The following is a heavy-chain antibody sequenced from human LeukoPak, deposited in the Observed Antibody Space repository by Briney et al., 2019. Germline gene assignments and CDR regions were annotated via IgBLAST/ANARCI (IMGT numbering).Heavy chain of an antibody. D-gene: IGHD4-17*01. V-gene: IGHV3-20*04. CDR3: ARSTVSYFYYYMDV. CDR1: GFDIDDYG. J-gene: IGHJ6*03. Sequence: PGGSLRLSSAAFGFDIDDYGMSWVRQAPGKGLEWVSGINWNGGSTGYADSVKGRLTISRDNAKNSLYLQMNSLRAEDTALYFCARSTVSYFYYYMDVWGKGTTVTVSS. CDR2: INWNGGST.